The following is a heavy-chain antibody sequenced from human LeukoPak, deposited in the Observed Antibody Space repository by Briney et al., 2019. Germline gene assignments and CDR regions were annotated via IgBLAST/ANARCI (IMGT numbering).Heavy chain of an antibody. J-gene: IGHJ4*02. V-gene: IGHV3-66*01. D-gene: IGHD6-13*01. CDR2: IYSGGST. CDR3: ARGRYVTTRGGAAAGFLDY. CDR1: GFTVSSNY. Sequence: GGSLRLSCAASGFTVSSNYMSWVRQAPGKGLEWVSVIYSGGSTYCADSVKGRFTISRDNSKNTLYLQMNSLRAEDTAVYYCARGRYVTTRGGAAAGFLDYWGQGTLVTVST.